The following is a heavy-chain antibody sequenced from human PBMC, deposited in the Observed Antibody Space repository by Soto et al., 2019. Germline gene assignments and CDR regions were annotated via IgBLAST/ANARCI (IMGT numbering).Heavy chain of an antibody. CDR2: IYYSGST. V-gene: IGHV4-59*01. J-gene: IGHJ6*02. CDR1: GGSISSYY. Sequence: SETLSLTCTVSGGSISSYYWSWIRQPPGKGLEWIGYIYYSGSTNYNPSLKSRVTISVDTSKNQFSLKLSSVTAADTAVYYCARDKRAVEHGMDVWGQGTTVTVSS. CDR3: ARDKRAVEHGMDV. D-gene: IGHD6-19*01.